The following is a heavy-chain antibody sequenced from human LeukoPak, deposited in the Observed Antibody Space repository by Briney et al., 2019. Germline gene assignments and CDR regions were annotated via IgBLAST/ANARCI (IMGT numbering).Heavy chain of an antibody. CDR1: GGSISSYY. CDR3: AREEWLGLKDAFDI. Sequence: SETLSLTCTVSGGSISSYYWSWIRQPAGKGLEWIGRIYTSGSTNYNPSLKSRVTMSVDTSKNQFSLKLSSVTAADTAVYYCAREEWLGLKDAFDIWGQGTMVTVSS. J-gene: IGHJ3*02. D-gene: IGHD6-19*01. V-gene: IGHV4-4*07. CDR2: IYTSGST.